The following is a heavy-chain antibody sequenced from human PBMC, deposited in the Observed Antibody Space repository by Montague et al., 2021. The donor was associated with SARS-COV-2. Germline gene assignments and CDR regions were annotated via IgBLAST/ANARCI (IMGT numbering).Heavy chain of an antibody. D-gene: IGHD6-13*01. CDR1: GFPLSTSGEA. Sequence: PALLKPTQTLTLTCTFSGFPLSTSGEAVGWIRQPPGKALEWLALIYWDDDKRYSPSLKSRLTITKDTSKNQVVLTMTNMDPVDTATYYCAHRGGSSWTKPYFDYWGQGTLVTVSS. CDR2: IYWDDDK. J-gene: IGHJ4*02. V-gene: IGHV2-5*02. CDR3: AHRGGSSWTKPYFDY.